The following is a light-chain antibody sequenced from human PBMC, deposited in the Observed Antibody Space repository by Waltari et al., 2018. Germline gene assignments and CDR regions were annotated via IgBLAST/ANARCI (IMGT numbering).Light chain of an antibody. CDR1: QVVLSSSSNRNY. CDR2: RAS. J-gene: IGKJ2*03. CDR3: QQCYTCPYS. Sequence: QVVLSSSSNRNYQGWYQQQPGQPPKLLISRASTRESGVPDPFSGSASGTDFTLTIISLQAEDVAVYYCQQCYTCPYSFGQGTKLEIK. V-gene: IGKV4-1*01.